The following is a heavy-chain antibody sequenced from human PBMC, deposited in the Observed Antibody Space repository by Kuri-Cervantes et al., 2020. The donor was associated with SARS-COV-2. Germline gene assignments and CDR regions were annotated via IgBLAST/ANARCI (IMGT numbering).Heavy chain of an antibody. Sequence: SETLSLTCTVSGGSISSSDNYFWGWIRQPPGKGLEWIATIHSGGNTYYNVSLRSRLTMSVDTSKNQFSLRLTSVTAADMAVYYCIAYPHGWVTGGGFWGQGTLVTASS. CDR2: IHSGGNT. J-gene: IGHJ4*02. CDR1: GGSISSSDNYF. V-gene: IGHV4-39*03. CDR3: IAYPHGWVTGGGF. D-gene: IGHD6-19*01.